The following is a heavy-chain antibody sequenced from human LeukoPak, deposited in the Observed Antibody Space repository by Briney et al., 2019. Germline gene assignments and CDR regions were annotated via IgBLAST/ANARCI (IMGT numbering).Heavy chain of an antibody. D-gene: IGHD3-10*01. V-gene: IGHV4-34*01. CDR1: GGSFSGYY. J-gene: IGHJ6*03. CDR2: INHSGST. CDR3: ARHTRVWFSQYYYYMDV. Sequence: SETLSLTCAVYGGSFSGYYWSWIRQPPGKGLEWIGEINHSGSTNHNPSLKSRVTISVDTSKNQFSLKLSSVTAADTAVYYCARHTRVWFSQYYYYMDVWGKGTTVTISS.